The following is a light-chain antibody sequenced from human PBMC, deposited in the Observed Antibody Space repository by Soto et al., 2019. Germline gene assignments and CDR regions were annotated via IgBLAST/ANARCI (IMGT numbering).Light chain of an antibody. Sequence: QPVLTQPPSVSEAPGQRVTISCTGSSSNIGAGYEAHWYQQVPGTAPKLLIYENNNRPSGVPDRFSGSKSGTSASLAITGLQAEDEAGYYCQSYDSSLSGYVFGTGTKLTVL. CDR1: SSNIGAGYE. CDR3: QSYDSSLSGYV. V-gene: IGLV1-40*01. J-gene: IGLJ1*01. CDR2: ENN.